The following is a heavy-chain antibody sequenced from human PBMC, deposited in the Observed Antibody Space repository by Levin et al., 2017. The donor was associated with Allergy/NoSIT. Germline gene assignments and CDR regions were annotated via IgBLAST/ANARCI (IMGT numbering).Heavy chain of an antibody. V-gene: IGHV7-4-1*02. D-gene: IGHD2-8*02. CDR1: GYTFTSYA. CDR2: VNTNTGNP. Sequence: ASVKVSCKASGYTFTSYAMTWVRHAPGQGLEWMGWVNTNTGNPTYAQSFTGRFVFSLDTSVSTASLQISSLKAEDTAVYYCSRVEFIVLVGRSDFFQHWGQGSLVTVSS. CDR3: SRVEFIVLVGRSDFFQH. J-gene: IGHJ1*01.